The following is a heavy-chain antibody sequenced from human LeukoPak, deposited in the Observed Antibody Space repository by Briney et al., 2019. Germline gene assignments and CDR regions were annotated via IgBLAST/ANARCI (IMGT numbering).Heavy chain of an antibody. D-gene: IGHD5-24*01. V-gene: IGHV4-59*01. CDR1: GGSISSYY. Sequence: PSETLSLTCTVSGGSISSYYWSWIRQPPGKGLEWIGYIYYSGSTNYNPSLKSRVTISVDTSKNQFSLKLSSVTAADTAAYYCARDGYNSFDYWGQGTLVTVSS. CDR2: IYYSGST. CDR3: ARDGYNSFDY. J-gene: IGHJ4*02.